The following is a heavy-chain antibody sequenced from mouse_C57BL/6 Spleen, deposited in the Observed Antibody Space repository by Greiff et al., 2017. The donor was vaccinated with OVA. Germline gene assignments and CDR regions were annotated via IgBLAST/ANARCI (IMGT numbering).Heavy chain of an antibody. CDR2: IYPGDGDT. D-gene: IGHD1-1*01. V-gene: IGHV1-82*01. CDR3: AGYYSYWYFDV. CDR1: GYAFSSSW. Sequence: VKLVESGPELVKPGASVKISCKASGYAFSSSWMNWVKQRPGKGLEWIGRIYPGDGDTNYNGKFKGKATLTADKSSSTAYMQLSSLTSEDSAVYFCAGYYSYWYFDVWGTGTTVTVSS. J-gene: IGHJ1*03.